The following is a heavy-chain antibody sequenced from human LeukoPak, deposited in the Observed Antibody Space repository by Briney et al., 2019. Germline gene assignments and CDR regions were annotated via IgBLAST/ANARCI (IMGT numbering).Heavy chain of an antibody. Sequence: GGSLRLSCAASGFTFSSNWMHWVRQAPGKGLVWVSRINSDGSSTTYADSVKGRFTISRDNAKNTLYLQMNSLRAEDTAVYSCAKAHIGVLRGFDDWGQGTLVTVSS. V-gene: IGHV3-74*01. D-gene: IGHD2-15*01. CDR1: GFTFSSNW. J-gene: IGHJ4*02. CDR2: INSDGSST. CDR3: AKAHIGVLRGFDD.